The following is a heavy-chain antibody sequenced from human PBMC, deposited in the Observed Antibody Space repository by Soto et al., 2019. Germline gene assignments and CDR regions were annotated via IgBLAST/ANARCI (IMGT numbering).Heavy chain of an antibody. D-gene: IGHD2-2*02. CDR1: GFTFSDYY. J-gene: IGHJ6*02. Sequence: WGSLRLSCAASGFTFSDYYMSWIRQAPGKGLEWVSYISSSGSTIYYADSVKGRFTISRDNAKNSLYLQMNSLRAEDTAVYYCARCGEVPAAIRAGMGVWRQGTTVTVSS. CDR3: ARCGEVPAAIRAGMGV. V-gene: IGHV3-11*01. CDR2: ISSSGSTI.